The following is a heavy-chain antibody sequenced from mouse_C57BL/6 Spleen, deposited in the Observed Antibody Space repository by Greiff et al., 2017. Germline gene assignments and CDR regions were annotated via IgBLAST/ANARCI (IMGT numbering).Heavy chain of an antibody. CDR1: GFTFSDYG. Sequence: EVQGVESGGGLVKPGGSLKLSCAASGFTFSDYGMHWVRQAPEKGLEWVAYISSGSSTIYYADTVKGRFTISRDKAKNTLFLQMTSLRSEDTAMYYCASYDGYSYWYFDVWGTGTTVTVSS. D-gene: IGHD2-3*01. V-gene: IGHV5-17*01. CDR3: ASYDGYSYWYFDV. CDR2: ISSGSSTI. J-gene: IGHJ1*03.